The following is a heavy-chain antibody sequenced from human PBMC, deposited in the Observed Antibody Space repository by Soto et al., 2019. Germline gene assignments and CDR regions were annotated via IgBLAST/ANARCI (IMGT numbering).Heavy chain of an antibody. D-gene: IGHD7-27*01. Sequence: QVQLVESGGGMVHPGKSLRLSCAASGFTFSMYGMHWVRQAPGKGLEWVATISYDGSDKYIADSAKGRFTISRHNSDNTVSLQMNSLRVEDTATDYCATTQKNRGSREDYFDYWAQGNLVTVSS. CDR2: ISYDGSDK. CDR3: ATTQKNRGSREDYFDY. J-gene: IGHJ4*02. CDR1: GFTFSMYG. V-gene: IGHV3-30*03.